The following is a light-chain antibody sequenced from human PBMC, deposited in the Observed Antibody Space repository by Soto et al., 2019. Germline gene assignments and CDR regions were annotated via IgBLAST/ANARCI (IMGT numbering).Light chain of an antibody. CDR2: DAS. Sequence: DIVMTQTPLSLPVTPGEPASISCRSSQSLLDSDDGNTYLDWYQQKPGKAPKLLIYDASDLETGVPSRFSGSGSGTGFTFTISSLQPEDFATYYCQQYESLPLTFGQGTRLEIK. CDR3: QQYESLPLT. J-gene: IGKJ5*01. V-gene: IGKV2-40*01. CDR1: QSLLDSDDGNTY.